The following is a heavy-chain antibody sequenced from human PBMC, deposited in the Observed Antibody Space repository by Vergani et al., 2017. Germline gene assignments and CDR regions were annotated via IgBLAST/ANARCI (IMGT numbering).Heavy chain of an antibody. CDR1: GYTFTGYY. Sequence: QVQLVQSGAEVKKPGASVKVSCKASGYTFTGYYMHWVRQAPGQGLEWMGWINPNSGGTNYAQKFQGRVTMTRDTSISTAYMELSRLRSDDTAVYYCARAPRYCSSTSCYLNDAFDIWGQGTMVTVSS. CDR3: ARAPRYCSSTSCYLNDAFDI. CDR2: INPNSGGT. D-gene: IGHD2-2*01. V-gene: IGHV1-2*02. J-gene: IGHJ3*02.